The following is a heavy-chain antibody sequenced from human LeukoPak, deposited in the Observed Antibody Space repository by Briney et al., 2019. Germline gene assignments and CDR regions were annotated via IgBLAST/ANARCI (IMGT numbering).Heavy chain of an antibody. J-gene: IGHJ4*02. CDR3: ARGWIAAAGTYFDY. V-gene: IGHV1-8*01. D-gene: IGHD6-13*01. CDR1: GYTFTSYD. CDR2: MNPNSGNT. Sequence: ASVKVSCKASGYTFTSYDINWVRQATGQGLEWMGWMNPNSGNTGYAQKFQGRATMTRNTSISTAYMELSSLRSEDTAVYYCARGWIAAAGTYFDYWGQGTLVTVSS.